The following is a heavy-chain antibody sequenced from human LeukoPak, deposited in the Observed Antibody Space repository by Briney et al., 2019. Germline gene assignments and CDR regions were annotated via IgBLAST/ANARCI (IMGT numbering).Heavy chain of an antibody. D-gene: IGHD6-19*01. CDR3: ARVRGQWLIDYFDY. CDR1: GGSIRSRTFY. V-gene: IGHV4-39*07. CDR2: IYYSGST. J-gene: IGHJ4*02. Sequence: SETLSLTCTVSGGSIRSRTFYWAWIRQSPGKGLEWIGNIYYSGSTYYNPSLKSRVTISVDTSKNQFSLKLSSVTAADTAVYYCARVRGQWLIDYFDYWGQGTLVTVSS.